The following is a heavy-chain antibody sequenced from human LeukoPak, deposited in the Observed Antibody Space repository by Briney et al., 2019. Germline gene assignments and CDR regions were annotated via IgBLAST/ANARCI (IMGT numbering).Heavy chain of an antibody. V-gene: IGHV3-15*01. CDR3: TAELGKPDDDS. CDR2: VRTTAQGETT. CDR1: GFNFNDAW. J-gene: IGHJ4*02. D-gene: IGHD1-14*01. Sequence: GGSLRLSCEVSGFNFNDAWMRWVRQAPGKGLEWVGRVRTTAQGETTDYAAPVRGRFIISRDDSKSMVYLQMNRLETEDTAIYYCTAELGKPDDDSWGQGPLVSVSS.